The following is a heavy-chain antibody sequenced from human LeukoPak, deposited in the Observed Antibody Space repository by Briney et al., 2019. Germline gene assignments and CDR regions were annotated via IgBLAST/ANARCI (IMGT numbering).Heavy chain of an antibody. CDR1: GFTFSSDA. CDR3: ARDRGYYDSSGYLGQDHYYYYYGMDV. D-gene: IGHD3-22*01. V-gene: IGHV3-66*01. J-gene: IGHJ6*02. CDR2: IYSGGST. Sequence: GGSLRLSCAASGFTFSSDAMSWVRQAPGKGLEWVSVIYSGGSTYYADSVKGRFTISRDNSKNTLYLQMNSLRAEDTAVYYCARDRGYYDSSGYLGQDHYYYYYGMDVWGQGTTVTVSS.